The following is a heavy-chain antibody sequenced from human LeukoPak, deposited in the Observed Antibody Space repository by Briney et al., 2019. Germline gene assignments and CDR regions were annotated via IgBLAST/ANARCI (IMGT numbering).Heavy chain of an antibody. CDR1: GGSISSGDYY. J-gene: IGHJ4*02. CDR3: ASLLRYFDWLLYGSQAPYFDY. CDR2: IYYSGST. D-gene: IGHD3-9*01. V-gene: IGHV4-30-4*01. Sequence: SQTLSLTCTVSGGSISSGDYYWSWMRQPPGKGLEWIGYIYYSGSTYYNPSLKSRVTISVDTSKNQFSLKLSSVTAADTAVYYCASLLRYFDWLLYGSQAPYFDYWGQGTLVTVSS.